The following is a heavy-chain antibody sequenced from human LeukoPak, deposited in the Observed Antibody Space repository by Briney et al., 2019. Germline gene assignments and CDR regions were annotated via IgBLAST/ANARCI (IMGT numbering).Heavy chain of an antibody. CDR3: ARDDGGNPPGPDYYFDS. D-gene: IGHD4-23*01. Sequence: SETLSLTCTVSGGSISSYYWSWIRQPPGKGLEWIGYIYYSGSTNYNPSLKSRVTISVDTSKNQFSLKLSSVTAADTAVYYCARDDGGNPPGPDYYFDSWGQGTLVTVSS. J-gene: IGHJ4*02. V-gene: IGHV4-59*12. CDR2: IYYSGST. CDR1: GGSISSYY.